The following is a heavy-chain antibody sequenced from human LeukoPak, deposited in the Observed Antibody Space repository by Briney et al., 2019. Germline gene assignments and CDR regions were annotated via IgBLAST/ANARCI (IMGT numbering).Heavy chain of an antibody. D-gene: IGHD2-21*01. J-gene: IGHJ4*02. CDR2: ISGSGGST. V-gene: IGHV3-23*01. CDR1: GFTFNSYA. Sequence: PGGSLRLSCAASGFTFNSYAIHWVRQAPGKGLEWVSVISGSGGSTSYADSVKGRFTISRDNSKNTLYLQMNSLRVEDTAVYYCAKDRALVRSAYFDYWGQGTLVIVSS. CDR3: AKDRALVRSAYFDY.